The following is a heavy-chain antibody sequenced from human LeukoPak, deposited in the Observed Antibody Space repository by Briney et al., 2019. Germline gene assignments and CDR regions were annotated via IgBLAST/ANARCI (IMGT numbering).Heavy chain of an antibody. CDR2: ISAYNGNT. J-gene: IGHJ4*02. V-gene: IGHV1-18*01. CDR3: ARDVSGSYRTPPDY. CDR1: GGTFSSYG. D-gene: IGHD1-26*01. Sequence: GASVKVSCKASGGTFSSYGISWVRQAPGQGLEWMGWISAYNGNTNYAQKLQGRVTMTTDTSTSTAYMELRSLRSDDTAVYYCARDVSGSYRTPPDYWGQGTLVTVSS.